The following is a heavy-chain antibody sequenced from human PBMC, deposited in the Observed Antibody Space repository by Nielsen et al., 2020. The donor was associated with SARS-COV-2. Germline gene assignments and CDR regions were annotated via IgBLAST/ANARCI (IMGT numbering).Heavy chain of an antibody. V-gene: IGHV3-9*01. CDR3: AKDVDYGGNSDAFDI. J-gene: IGHJ3*02. Sequence: GGSLRLSCAASGFTFDDYAMHWVRQAPGKGLERVSGISWNSGSIGYADSVKGRFTISRDNAKNSLYLQMNSLRAEDTALYYCAKDVDYGGNSDAFDIWGQGTMVTVSS. CDR1: GFTFDDYA. CDR2: ISWNSGSI. D-gene: IGHD4-23*01.